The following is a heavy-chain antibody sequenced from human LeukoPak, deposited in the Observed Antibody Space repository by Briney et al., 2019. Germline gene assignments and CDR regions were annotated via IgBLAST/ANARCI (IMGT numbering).Heavy chain of an antibody. CDR3: AKWISSSWYHHFDY. V-gene: IGHV3-23*01. J-gene: IGHJ4*02. D-gene: IGHD6-13*01. Sequence: GGSLGLSCAASGFTFSSYAMSWVRQAPGKGLEWVSAISDSGSSTYYADSAKGRFTISRDNSKNTLYLQMNSLRAEDTAVYYCAKWISSSWYHHFDYWGQGTLVTVSS. CDR1: GFTFSSYA. CDR2: ISDSGSST.